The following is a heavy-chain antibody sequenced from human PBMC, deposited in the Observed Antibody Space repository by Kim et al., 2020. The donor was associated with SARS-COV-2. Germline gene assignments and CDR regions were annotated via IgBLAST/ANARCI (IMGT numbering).Heavy chain of an antibody. Sequence: ASVKVSCKASGYTFTGYYMHWVRQAPGQGLEWMGWINPNSGGTNYAQKFQGRVTMTRDTSISTAYMELSRLRSDDTAVYYCARDRGYYDILTGFGRFAFDIWGQGTMVTVSS. V-gene: IGHV1-2*02. J-gene: IGHJ3*02. CDR3: ARDRGYYDILTGFGRFAFDI. CDR2: INPNSGGT. CDR1: GYTFTGYY. D-gene: IGHD3-9*01.